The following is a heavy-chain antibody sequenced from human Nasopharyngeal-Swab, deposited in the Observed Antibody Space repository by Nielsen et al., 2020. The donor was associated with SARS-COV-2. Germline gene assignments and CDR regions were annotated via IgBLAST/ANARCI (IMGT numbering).Heavy chain of an antibody. CDR1: GVSFSGYH. D-gene: IGHD2-2*01. V-gene: IGHV4-34*01. CDR2: ITRSGNT. Sequence: SETLSLTCSLNGVSFSGYHWGWIRQSPGKGLEWIGDITRSGNTNYNPALKSRVTMSVATSKDEFSLKLTSVTAADTAIYFCAGVNNGGGIVPASHSFFMDVWGKGTSVAVSS. J-gene: IGHJ6*03. CDR3: AGVNNGGGIVPASHSFFMDV.